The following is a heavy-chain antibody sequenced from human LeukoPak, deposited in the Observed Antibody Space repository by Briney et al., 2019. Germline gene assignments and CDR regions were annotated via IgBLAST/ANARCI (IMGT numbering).Heavy chain of an antibody. V-gene: IGHV1-69*06. CDR1: GCTFSNYA. J-gene: IGHJ5*02. CDR3: ARADKCSGGSCYSWWFDP. Sequence: EASVKVSCKASGCTFSNYAISWVRQAPGQGLEWMGGIIPIFGTANYAQKFQGRVTITADKSTSTAYMELSSLRSEDTAVYYCARADKCSGGSCYSWWFDPWGQGTLVTVSS. D-gene: IGHD2-15*01. CDR2: IIPIFGTA.